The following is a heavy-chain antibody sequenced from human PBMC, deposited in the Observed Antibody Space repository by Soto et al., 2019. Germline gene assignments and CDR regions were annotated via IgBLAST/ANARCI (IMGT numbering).Heavy chain of an antibody. J-gene: IGHJ5*02. CDR1: GFTFSSYW. V-gene: IGHV3-7*05. Sequence: EVQLVESGGGLVQPGGSLRLSCTASGFTFSSYWMNWVRQAPGKGLEWVGNIKEDGSEKFYVDSVKGRFTISRDNAKNSLYLDMNRLRVEYTAIYFCARDFGGPWGQGTLVTVSS. CDR3: ARDFGGP. D-gene: IGHD1-26*01. CDR2: IKEDGSEK.